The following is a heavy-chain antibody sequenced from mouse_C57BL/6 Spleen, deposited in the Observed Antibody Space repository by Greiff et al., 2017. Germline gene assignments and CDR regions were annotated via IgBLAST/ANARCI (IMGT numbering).Heavy chain of an antibody. CDR2: IDPNSGGT. CDR3: ARPGGYYYGSSLNWYFDV. Sequence: QVQLQQPGAELVKPGASVKLSCKASGYTFTSYWMHWVKQRPGRGLGWIGRIDPNSGGTKYNEKFKSKATLTVDKPSSTAYMQLSSLTSEDSAVYYCARPGGYYYGSSLNWYFDVWGTGTTVTVSS. CDR1: GYTFTSYW. D-gene: IGHD1-1*01. V-gene: IGHV1-72*01. J-gene: IGHJ1*03.